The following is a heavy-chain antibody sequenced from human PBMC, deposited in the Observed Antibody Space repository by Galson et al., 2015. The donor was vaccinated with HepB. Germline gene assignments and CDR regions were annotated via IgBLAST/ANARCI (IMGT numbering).Heavy chain of an antibody. D-gene: IGHD1-1*01. Sequence: CAISGDSVSSNSAAWNWIRQSPSKGLEWLGRTYYRSKWYNNYAVSVKSRITINPDTTKNQFSLQLNSVTPEDTAVYYCTRGDLEMTYWGQGTLVTVSS. CDR2: TYYRSKWYN. V-gene: IGHV6-1*01. J-gene: IGHJ4*02. CDR1: GDSVSSNSAA. CDR3: TRGDLEMTY.